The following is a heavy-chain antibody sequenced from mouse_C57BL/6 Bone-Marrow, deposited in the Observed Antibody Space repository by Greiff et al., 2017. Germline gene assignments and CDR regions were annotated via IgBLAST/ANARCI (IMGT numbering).Heavy chain of an antibody. J-gene: IGHJ3*01. V-gene: IGHV1-72*01. D-gene: IGHD4-1*01. CDR2: IDPNRGGT. Sequence: VQLQQPGAELVKPGASVKLSCKASGYTFTSYWMHWVKQTPGRGLEWIGRIDPNRGGTKYTEKFKSQATMPVDKPSSSAYMQLRSLTAEDSAVYYCARSRRGLGQGWFAYWGQGTLVTVSA. CDR3: ARSRRGLGQGWFAY. CDR1: GYTFTSYW.